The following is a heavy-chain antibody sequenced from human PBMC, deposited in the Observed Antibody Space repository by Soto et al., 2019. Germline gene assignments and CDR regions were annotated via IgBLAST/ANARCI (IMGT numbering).Heavy chain of an antibody. J-gene: IGHJ4*02. Sequence: GGSLRLSCAASGFTFSTYAMTWVRQAPGKGLEWVSTVRASGSSTYYADSVKGRFTISRDNSQNTVFLHMNSLRAEDTAKYYCAKGGYTTPFDSWGLGTLVTVSS. CDR3: AKGGYTTPFDS. D-gene: IGHD5-12*01. V-gene: IGHV3-23*01. CDR2: VRASGSST. CDR1: GFTFSTYA.